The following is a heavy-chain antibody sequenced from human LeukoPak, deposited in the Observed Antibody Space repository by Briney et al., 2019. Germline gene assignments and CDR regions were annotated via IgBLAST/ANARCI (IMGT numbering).Heavy chain of an antibody. CDR2: IYYSGST. CDR3: ASQDYDILTGHFDY. D-gene: IGHD3-9*01. J-gene: IGHJ4*02. V-gene: IGHV4-39*01. CDR1: GGSISSSSYY. Sequence: SETLSLTCTVSGGSISSSSYYWGWIRQPPGKGLEWTGSIYYSGSTYYNPSLKSRVTISVDTSKNQFSLKLSSVTAADTAVYYCASQDYDILTGHFDYWGQGTLVTVSS.